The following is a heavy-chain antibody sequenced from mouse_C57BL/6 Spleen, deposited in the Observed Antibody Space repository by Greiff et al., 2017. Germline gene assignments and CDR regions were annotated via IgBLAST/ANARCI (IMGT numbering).Heavy chain of an antibody. Sequence: EVQLQQSGAELVKPGASVKLSCTASGFNITDYYMPWVKQRTEQGLEWIGRIDPEDGETKYAPKFPGKATITADTSSNTAYLQLSSLTSEDTAVYYCARSGSYDPGGFDYWGQGTTLTVSS. V-gene: IGHV14-2*01. CDR3: ARSGSYDPGGFDY. CDR1: GFNITDYY. CDR2: IDPEDGET. D-gene: IGHD2-12*01. J-gene: IGHJ2*01.